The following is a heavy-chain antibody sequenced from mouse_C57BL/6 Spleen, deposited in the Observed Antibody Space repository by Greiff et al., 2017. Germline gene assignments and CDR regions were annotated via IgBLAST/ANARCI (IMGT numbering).Heavy chain of an antibody. D-gene: IGHD2-5*01. J-gene: IGHJ1*03. CDR1: GYSFTGYY. CDR2: INPSTGGT. V-gene: IGHV1-42*01. CDR3: ARSSADYSNYPYVDV. Sequence: VQLQQSGPELVKPGASVKISCKASGYSFTGYYMNWVKQSPEKSLEWIGEINPSTGGTTYNQKFKAKATLTVDKSSSTDYMQLKSLTAEDSAVYYCARSSADYSNYPYVDVWGTGTTVTVSS.